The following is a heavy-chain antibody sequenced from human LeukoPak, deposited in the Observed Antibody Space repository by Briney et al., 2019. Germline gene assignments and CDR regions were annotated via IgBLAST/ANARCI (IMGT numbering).Heavy chain of an antibody. CDR3: ARERWLQDLFDY. CDR1: GGSLSSYY. J-gene: IGHJ4*02. V-gene: IGHV4-59*01. CDR2: YHYSGST. D-gene: IGHD5-24*01. Sequence: SETLSLTCTVSGGSLSSYYWSGIRQPPGKGLEWIGYYHYSGSTHYNPSLKSRVTISVDTSKNQFSLKLSSVTSADTAVYYCARERWLQDLFDYWGQGTLVTVSS.